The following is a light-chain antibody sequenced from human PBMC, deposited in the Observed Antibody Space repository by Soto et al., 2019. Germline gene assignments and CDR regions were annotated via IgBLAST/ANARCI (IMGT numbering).Light chain of an antibody. V-gene: IGKV1-27*01. Sequence: DLQMTQSPSSLSASVGDRVTITCRASQDINQFLAWFQQKPGKVPKLLIYAASTLQSGVPSRCSGSGSGTDFTFNISSLEPDDGATYYCQKYSTTPPGYSFGQGTKLDSK. J-gene: IGKJ2*01. CDR3: QKYSTTPPGYS. CDR2: AAS. CDR1: QDINQF.